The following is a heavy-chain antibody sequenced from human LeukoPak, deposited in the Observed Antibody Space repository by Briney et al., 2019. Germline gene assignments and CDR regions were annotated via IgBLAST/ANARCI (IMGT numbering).Heavy chain of an antibody. CDR2: INAGNGNT. D-gene: IGHD1-1*01. CDR3: ARDHFAGTTAEWFDP. CDR1: GYTFTSYA. V-gene: IGHV1-3*01. Sequence: ASVKVSCKASGYTFTSYAMHWVRQAPGQRLEWMGWINAGNGNTKYSQKFQGRVTITRDTSASTAYMELRSLRSDDTAVYYCARDHFAGTTAEWFDPWGQGTLVTVSS. J-gene: IGHJ5*02.